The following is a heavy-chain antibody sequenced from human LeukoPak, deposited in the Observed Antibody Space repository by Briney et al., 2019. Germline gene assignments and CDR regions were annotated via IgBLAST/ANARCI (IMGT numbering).Heavy chain of an antibody. CDR2: INYSGNF. Sequence: SETLSLTCDVNGESFSHYYWSWIRQAPGKGLEWLGEINYSGNFNYNPSLKSRVTISADASKNLFSLKLTSVTAEDAAVYYCAKAPVTPCRGAFCYPFDYWGQGTLVTVSS. J-gene: IGHJ4*02. D-gene: IGHD2-15*01. V-gene: IGHV4-34*01. CDR1: GESFSHYY. CDR3: AKAPVTPCRGAFCYPFDY.